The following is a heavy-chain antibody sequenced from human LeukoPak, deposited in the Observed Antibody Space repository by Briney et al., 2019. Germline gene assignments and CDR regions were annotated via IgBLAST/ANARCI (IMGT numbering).Heavy chain of an antibody. V-gene: IGHV3-48*03. J-gene: IGHJ4*02. CDR3: ARVGYSYGLDY. CDR1: GFTFSSYE. D-gene: IGHD5-18*01. Sequence: GSLRLSCAASGFTFSSYEMNWVRQAPGKGLEWVSYISSSGSTIYYADSVKGRFTISRDNAKNSLYLQMKSLRAEDTAVYYCARVGYSYGLDYWGQGTLVTVSS. CDR2: ISSSGSTI.